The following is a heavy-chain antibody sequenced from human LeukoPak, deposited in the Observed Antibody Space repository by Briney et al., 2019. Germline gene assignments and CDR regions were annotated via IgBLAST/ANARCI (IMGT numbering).Heavy chain of an antibody. CDR3: VRATWDY. V-gene: IGHV3-66*01. J-gene: IGHJ4*02. Sequence: GGSLRLSCAASGFSISSDYMTWVRQAPGKGLEWVSVIYNTGGTKYADSVRGRFTISRDNSKNTVFLQMNSLRPEDTAAYYCVRATWDYWGQGTLVTVSS. CDR2: IYNTGGT. CDR1: GFSISSDY.